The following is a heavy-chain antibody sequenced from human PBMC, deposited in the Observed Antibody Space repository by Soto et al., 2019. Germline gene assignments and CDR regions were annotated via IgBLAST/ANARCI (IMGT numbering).Heavy chain of an antibody. V-gene: IGHV1-69*13. D-gene: IGHD3-22*01. CDR3: AREMPIRSSGSEWDAFGI. CDR1: GGTFSSHA. Sequence: SVKVSCKASGGTFSSHAISWVRQAPGQGLEWMGGIIPIFGTANYAQKFQGRVTITADESTSTAYMELSSLRSEDTAVYYCAREMPIRSSGSEWDAFGICGQVKMVPVSS. J-gene: IGHJ3*02. CDR2: IIPIFGTA.